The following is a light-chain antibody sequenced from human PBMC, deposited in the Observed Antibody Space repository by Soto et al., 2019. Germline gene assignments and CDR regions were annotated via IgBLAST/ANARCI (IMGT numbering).Light chain of an antibody. CDR3: QQTYSTPYT. CDR2: TSG. Sequence: IQMTQSPSSLSASVGDRVTITCRASQRITTYLNWYQQKPGEAPKRLISTSGTLQRGVPPRFSGSGSGTDFTLTITALRPEDFATYFCQQTYSTPYTFGQGTKLEIK. V-gene: IGKV1-39*01. CDR1: QRITTY. J-gene: IGKJ2*01.